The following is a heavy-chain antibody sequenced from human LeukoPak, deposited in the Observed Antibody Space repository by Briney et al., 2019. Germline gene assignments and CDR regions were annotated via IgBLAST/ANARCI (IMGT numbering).Heavy chain of an antibody. CDR3: ARESGGMLY. Sequence: PSETLSLTCTDSGGSISSYYWSWIRQPPGKGLEWIGYIYYSGSTNYNPSLKSRVTISVDTSKNQFALKLSSVTAADTAVYYCARESGGMLYWGQGTLVTVSS. V-gene: IGHV4-59*01. J-gene: IGHJ4*02. D-gene: IGHD1-14*01. CDR1: GGSISSYY. CDR2: IYYSGST.